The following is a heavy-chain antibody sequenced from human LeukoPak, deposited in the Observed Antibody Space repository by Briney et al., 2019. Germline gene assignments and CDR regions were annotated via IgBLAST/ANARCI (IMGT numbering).Heavy chain of an antibody. Sequence: ASVKVSCKASGYTFTSYGISWVRQAPGQGLEWMGWISAYNGNTNYAQKLQGRVTMTTDTSTSTAYMELRSLRSDDTAVYYCAKDMRLELRFSFDYWGQGTLVTVSS. CDR3: AKDMRLELRFSFDY. CDR2: ISAYNGNT. V-gene: IGHV1-18*01. D-gene: IGHD1-7*01. J-gene: IGHJ4*02. CDR1: GYTFTSYG.